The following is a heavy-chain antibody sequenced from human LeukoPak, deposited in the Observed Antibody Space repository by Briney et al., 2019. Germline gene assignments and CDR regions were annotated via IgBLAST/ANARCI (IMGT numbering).Heavy chain of an antibody. J-gene: IGHJ3*02. CDR1: GFTFSSYS. Sequence: GGSLRLSCAASGFTFSSYSMNWVRQAPGQGLEWVSSISSSSSYIYYADSVKGRFTISRDNAKNSLYLQMNSLRAEDTAVYYCARDNRIAAAAFDIWGQGTMVTVSS. D-gene: IGHD6-13*01. CDR3: ARDNRIAAAAFDI. CDR2: ISSSSSYI. V-gene: IGHV3-21*01.